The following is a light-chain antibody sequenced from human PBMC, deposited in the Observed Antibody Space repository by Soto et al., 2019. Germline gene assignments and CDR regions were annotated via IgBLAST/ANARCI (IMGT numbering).Light chain of an antibody. CDR1: GSNIGRNY. V-gene: IGLV1-51*01. CDR2: DSD. J-gene: IGLJ2*01. CDR3: LAWDSGLRAWV. Sequence: QSVLTQPPSVSAAPGQTVTIACSGSGSNIGRNYVSWYQQLPGTAPKLLIFDSDQRPSGIPDRFSGSKSGTSATLAITGLQTGDEADYYCLAWDSGLRAWVFGGGTQLTVL.